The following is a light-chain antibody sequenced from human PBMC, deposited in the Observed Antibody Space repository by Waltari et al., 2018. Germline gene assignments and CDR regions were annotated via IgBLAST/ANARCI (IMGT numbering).Light chain of an antibody. Sequence: DIVLTQSPGTLSLSPGERATLSCRASQSVSSSHLAWYPQKPGQPPRLLIHAASSRAPGTPDRFSGSGSGTDFTLTISRLEPEDFAVYYCQQYDASPGTFGQGTKVEIK. CDR2: AAS. CDR3: QQYDASPGT. V-gene: IGKV3-20*01. J-gene: IGKJ1*01. CDR1: QSVSSSH.